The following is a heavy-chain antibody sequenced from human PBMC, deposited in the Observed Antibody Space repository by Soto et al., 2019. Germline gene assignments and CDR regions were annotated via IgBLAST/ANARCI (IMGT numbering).Heavy chain of an antibody. CDR3: ARIDYYDSSGYYPDFDY. CDR2: ISAYNGNK. Sequence: ASVKVSCKASGYTFTSYGISWVRQAPGQGLEWMGWISAYNGNKNYAQKLQGRVTMTTDTSTSTAYMELRSLRSDDTAVYYCARIDYYDSSGYYPDFDYWGQGTLVTVSS. D-gene: IGHD3-22*01. V-gene: IGHV1-18*01. J-gene: IGHJ4*02. CDR1: GYTFTSYG.